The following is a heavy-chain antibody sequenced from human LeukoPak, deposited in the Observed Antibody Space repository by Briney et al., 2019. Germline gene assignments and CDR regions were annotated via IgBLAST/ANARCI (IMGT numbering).Heavy chain of an antibody. D-gene: IGHD3-22*01. Sequence: PSETLSLTCTVSGGSISSYYWSWIRQPPGKGLEWIGYIYYSGSTNYNPSLKSRVTISVDTSKNQFSLKLSSVTAADTAVYYCARDPDYYDSSGDAFDIWGQGTMVTVSS. J-gene: IGHJ3*02. V-gene: IGHV4-59*12. CDR3: ARDPDYYDSSGDAFDI. CDR2: IYYSGST. CDR1: GGSISSYY.